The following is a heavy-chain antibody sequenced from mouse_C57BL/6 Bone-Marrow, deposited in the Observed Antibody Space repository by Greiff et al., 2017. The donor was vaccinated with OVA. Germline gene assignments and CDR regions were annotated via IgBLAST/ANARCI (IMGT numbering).Heavy chain of an antibody. CDR3: AREAYGSSRYWYFDV. Sequence: EVMLVESGGGLVQSGRSLRLSCATSGFTFSDFYMEWVRQAPGKGLEWIAASRNKANDYTTEYSASGKGRFIVSRDTSQSNLYLKMNALRAEDTAIYYCAREAYGSSRYWYFDVWGTGTTVTVSS. V-gene: IGHV7-1*01. J-gene: IGHJ1*03. CDR1: GFTFSDFY. CDR2: SRNKANDYTT. D-gene: IGHD1-1*01.